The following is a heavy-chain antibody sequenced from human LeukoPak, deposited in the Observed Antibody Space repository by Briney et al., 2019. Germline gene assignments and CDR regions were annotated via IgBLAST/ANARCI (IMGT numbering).Heavy chain of an antibody. J-gene: IGHJ4*02. CDR2: ISWNSGTI. D-gene: IGHD6-19*01. V-gene: IGHV3-9*01. CDR1: GFIFNNYA. CDR3: TKDNRRHYTSGPNPDSLH. Sequence: GGSLRLSCAGSGFIFNNYAMHWVRQPPGKGLEWVSGISWNSGTIDYADSVRGRFTISRDNAKNSLYLQMDSLRVEDTAFYYCTKDNRRHYTSGPNPDSLHWGQGALVTVSS.